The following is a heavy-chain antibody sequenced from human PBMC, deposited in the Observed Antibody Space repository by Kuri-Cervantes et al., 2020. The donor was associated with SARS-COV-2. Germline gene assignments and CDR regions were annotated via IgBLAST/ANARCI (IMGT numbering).Heavy chain of an antibody. D-gene: IGHD4-23*01. V-gene: IGHV4-38-2*01. CDR3: ARNRVVSPSRFQH. Sequence: SETLSLTCAVSGYSISSGYYWGWIRQPPGKGLEWIGSIYYSGSTYYNPSLKSRVTISVDTSKNQFSLKLSSVTAADTAVYYCARNRVVSPSRFQHWGQGTLVTVSS. J-gene: IGHJ1*01. CDR2: IYYSGST. CDR1: GYSISSGYY.